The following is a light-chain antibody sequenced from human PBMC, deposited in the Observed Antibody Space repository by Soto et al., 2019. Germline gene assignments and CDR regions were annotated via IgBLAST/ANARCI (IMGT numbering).Light chain of an antibody. CDR2: DAS. J-gene: IGKJ3*01. V-gene: IGKV3-11*01. Sequence: EIVLTQSPATLPLSPGERATLSCRASQSVTSYLAWYQQKPGQAPRLLIYDASNRSSGFPARFSGSGSGTDFILTISSLEPEDFAVYYCHQRSNWPFTFGPETKVDIK. CDR1: QSVTSY. CDR3: HQRSNWPFT.